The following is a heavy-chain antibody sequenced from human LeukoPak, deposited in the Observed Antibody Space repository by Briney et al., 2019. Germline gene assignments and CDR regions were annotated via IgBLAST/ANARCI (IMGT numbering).Heavy chain of an antibody. CDR1: GYNFFTYW. CDR3: ARRGYFDGGGNDY. V-gene: IGHV5-51*01. D-gene: IGHD2-21*01. J-gene: IGHJ4*02. Sequence: GESLKISCKASGYNFFTYWIAWVRQMPGKGLEWMAIINPDNSNIRYSPPFEGQVTISADKSVSTAYLQWSSLKASDTAIYYCARRGYFDGGGNDYWGQGTLVTVSS. CDR2: INPDNSNI.